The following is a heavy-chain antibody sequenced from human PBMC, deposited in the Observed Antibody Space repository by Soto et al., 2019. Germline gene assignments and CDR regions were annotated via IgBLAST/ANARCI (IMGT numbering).Heavy chain of an antibody. CDR2: ISSSSSTI. CDR1: GFTFSSYS. D-gene: IGHD6-19*01. V-gene: IGHV3-48*02. CDR3: ARDLYSSGWYVTRVFDY. Sequence: EVQLVESGGGLVQPGGSLRLSCAASGFTFSSYSMNWVRQAPGKGLEWVSYISSSSSTIYYADSVKGRFTISRDNDKNSLYLQMNSLRDEDTAVYYCARDLYSSGWYVTRVFDYWGQGTLVTVSS. J-gene: IGHJ4*02.